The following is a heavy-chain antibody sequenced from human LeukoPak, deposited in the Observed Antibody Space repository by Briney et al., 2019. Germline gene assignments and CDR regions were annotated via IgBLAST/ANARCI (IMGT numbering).Heavy chain of an antibody. CDR1: EFNFFSYG. D-gene: IGHD2-21*02. V-gene: IGHV3-74*01. J-gene: IGHJ4*01. CDR3: ARELPREVTLDY. Sequence: GGSLRLSCVASEFNFFSYGMQWVRQAPGKGLVWVSRIFTDGSTTSYADSVKGRFTISRDNAKNTLYLEMKSLRVEDTAVYYCARELPREVTLDYWGQGTLVTVSS. CDR2: IFTDGSTT.